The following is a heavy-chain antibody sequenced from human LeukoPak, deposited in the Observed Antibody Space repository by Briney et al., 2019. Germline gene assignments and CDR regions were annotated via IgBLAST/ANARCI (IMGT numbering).Heavy chain of an antibody. Sequence: GGSLRLSCAASGFTFSSYSMNWVRQAPGKGLDWVSSISSSSSYIYYADSVKGRFTISRDNAKNSLYLQMNSLRAEDTAVYYCARESGKYCSGGSCYRRPFDYWGQGTLVTDSS. D-gene: IGHD2-15*01. CDR2: ISSSSSYI. J-gene: IGHJ4*02. CDR1: GFTFSSYS. V-gene: IGHV3-21*01. CDR3: ARESGKYCSGGSCYRRPFDY.